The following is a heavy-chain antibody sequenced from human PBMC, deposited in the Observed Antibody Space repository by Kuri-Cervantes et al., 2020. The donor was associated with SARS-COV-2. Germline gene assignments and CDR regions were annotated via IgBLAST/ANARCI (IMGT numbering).Heavy chain of an antibody. J-gene: IGHJ4*02. Sequence: GESLKISCAASAFTFSSYAMHWVRQALGKGLEWVAIISYDGSNKYYADSVKGRFTISRDNSKNTLYLQINSLRAEDTAVYYCARDRVGVHDYWGQGTLVTVSS. V-gene: IGHV3-30-3*01. CDR2: ISYDGSNK. D-gene: IGHD2-21*01. CDR1: AFTFSSYA. CDR3: ARDRVGVHDY.